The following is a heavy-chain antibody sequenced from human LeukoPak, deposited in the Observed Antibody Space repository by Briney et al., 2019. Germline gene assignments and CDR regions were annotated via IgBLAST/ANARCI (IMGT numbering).Heavy chain of an antibody. D-gene: IGHD2-2*01. CDR3: AKNPKYCSSTSCFDYYYMDV. V-gene: IGHV3-30*02. CDR1: GFTFSSYG. CDR2: IRYDGSNK. J-gene: IGHJ6*03. Sequence: SGGSLRLSCAASGFTFSSYGMHWVRQAPGKGLEWVAFIRYDGSNKYYADSVKGRFTISRDNSKNTLYLQMNSLRAEDTAVYYCAKNPKYCSSTSCFDYYYMDVWGKGTTVTVSS.